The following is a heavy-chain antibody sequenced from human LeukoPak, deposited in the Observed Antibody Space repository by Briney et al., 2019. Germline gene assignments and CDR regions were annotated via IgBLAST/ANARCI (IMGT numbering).Heavy chain of an antibody. CDR2: ISDGGGRT. Sequence: PGGSLSLSCGASGFTFRIYAMSWVRQAPGEGLEWVSGISDGGGRTFYAESVKGRFTVSRDNSKNTLYLRMYSLRAEDTAIYYCTKNQILDDTGSWYAYWGQGTLVTVSS. CDR3: TKNQILDDTGSWYAY. D-gene: IGHD6-13*01. CDR1: GFTFRIYA. J-gene: IGHJ4*02. V-gene: IGHV3-23*01.